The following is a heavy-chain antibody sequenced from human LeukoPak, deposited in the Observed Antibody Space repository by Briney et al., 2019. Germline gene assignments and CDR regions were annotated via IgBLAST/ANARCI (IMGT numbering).Heavy chain of an antibody. V-gene: IGHV3-20*04. CDR1: GFSFEDFG. J-gene: IGHJ4*02. CDR2: INWSGGST. Sequence: GGSLRLSCAASGFSFEDFGMSWVRQAPGQGLEWVSGINWSGGSTGYADSVKGRFTISRDNAKNSLYLQMNSLRAEDTALYYCARTGGIAAAGQFDYWGQGTLVTVSS. CDR3: ARTGGIAAAGQFDY. D-gene: IGHD6-13*01.